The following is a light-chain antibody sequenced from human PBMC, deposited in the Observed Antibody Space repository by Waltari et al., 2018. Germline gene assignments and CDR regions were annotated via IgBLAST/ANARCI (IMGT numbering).Light chain of an antibody. CDR2: RAS. Sequence: DIQMTQSPSSLSASVGDRVTITCRTSQGISNWLAWYQQKPGKAPKLLIYRASNLETGVPSRFSGSGSGTDFTFTISSLQPEDIATYYCQQHDKSPWTFGQGTKVEIK. CDR3: QQHDKSPWT. V-gene: IGKV1-33*01. J-gene: IGKJ1*01. CDR1: QGISNW.